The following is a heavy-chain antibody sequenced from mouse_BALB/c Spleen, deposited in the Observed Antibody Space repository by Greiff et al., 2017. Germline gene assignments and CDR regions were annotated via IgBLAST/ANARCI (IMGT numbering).Heavy chain of an antibody. D-gene: IGHD4-1*01. V-gene: IGHV1-7*01. J-gene: IGHJ3*01. Sequence: VQLQQSGAELAKPGASVKMSCKASGYTFTSYWMHWVKQRPGQGLEWIGYINPSTGYTEYNQKFKDKATLTADKSSSTAYMQLSSLTSEDSAVYYCARSPPGRGFAYWGQGTLVTVSA. CDR3: ARSPPGRGFAY. CDR2: INPSTGYT. CDR1: GYTFTSYW.